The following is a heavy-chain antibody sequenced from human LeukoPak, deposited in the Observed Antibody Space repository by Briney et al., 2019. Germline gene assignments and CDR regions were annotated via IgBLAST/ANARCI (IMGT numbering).Heavy chain of an antibody. Sequence: SVKVSCKASGGTFSSYAISWVRQAPGQGLDWMEGIIPIFGTANYAQKFQGRVTITADESTSTAYMELSSLRSEDTAVYYCARGEVRQDYYYYYMDVWGKGTTVTVSS. CDR2: IIPIFGTA. J-gene: IGHJ6*03. D-gene: IGHD1-26*01. CDR3: ARGEVRQDYYYYYMDV. V-gene: IGHV1-69*01. CDR1: GGTFSSYA.